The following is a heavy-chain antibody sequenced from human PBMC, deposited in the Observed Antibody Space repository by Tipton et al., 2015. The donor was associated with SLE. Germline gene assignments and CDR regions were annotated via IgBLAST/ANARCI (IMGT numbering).Heavy chain of an antibody. J-gene: IGHJ4*02. D-gene: IGHD4-23*01. CDR3: ARVESGGWQFDN. CDR1: GGSINSADYY. CDR2: VKSSGAS. Sequence: TLSLTCVVSGGSINSADYYWSWIRQSAGKGLEWIGRVKSSGASNFNPSLKRRVTMSVDTSKNQFSLKLSSVTATDTAVYYCARVESGGWQFDNWGQGTLVTVSS. V-gene: IGHV4-61*02.